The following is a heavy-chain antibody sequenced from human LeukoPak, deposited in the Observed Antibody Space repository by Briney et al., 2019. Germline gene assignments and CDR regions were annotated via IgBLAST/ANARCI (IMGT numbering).Heavy chain of an antibody. CDR3: ARNLGYCSGGSCYAHYYYGMTS. J-gene: IGHJ6*02. CDR1: GYTFTSYG. V-gene: IGHV1-18*01. D-gene: IGHD2-15*01. Sequence: GASVKVSCKASGYTFTSYGISWVRQAPGQGLEWMGWISAYNGNTNYAQKLQGRVTMTTDTSTSTAYMELRSLRSDDTAVYYCARNLGYCSGGSCYAHYYYGMTSGAKGPRSPSP. CDR2: ISAYNGNT.